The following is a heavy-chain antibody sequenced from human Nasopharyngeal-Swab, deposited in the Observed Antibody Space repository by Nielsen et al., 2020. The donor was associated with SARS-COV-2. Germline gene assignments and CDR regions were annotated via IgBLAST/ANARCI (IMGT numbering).Heavy chain of an antibody. CDR2: ISSGGRTQ. Sequence: GGSLRLSCAASGFTFRNHGMHWVRQAPGKGLEWVAIISSGGRTQVSADSVEGRFTISRDDPENKLYLQMNSLKTEDTAVYYCATGREYSSGSFPRGWGQGTLVTVSS. V-gene: IGHV3-30*03. D-gene: IGHD3-10*01. J-gene: IGHJ4*02. CDR1: GFTFRNHG. CDR3: ATGREYSSGSFPRG.